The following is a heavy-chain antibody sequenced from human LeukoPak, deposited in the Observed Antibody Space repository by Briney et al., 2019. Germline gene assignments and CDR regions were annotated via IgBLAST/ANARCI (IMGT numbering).Heavy chain of an antibody. CDR2: ISASSNFI. Sequence: GGSLRLFCAASGFTFSTHSMYWVRQARGKGLEWVSSISASSNFIHYADSVGRRFTISRENAKNSVYLQVNSVGAEDRGVYSCARPATGSCSSAACHWDSWGQGTLVTVSS. V-gene: IGHV3-21*01. CDR1: GFTFSTHS. J-gene: IGHJ4*02. CDR3: ARPATGSCSSAACHWDS. D-gene: IGHD2-2*01.